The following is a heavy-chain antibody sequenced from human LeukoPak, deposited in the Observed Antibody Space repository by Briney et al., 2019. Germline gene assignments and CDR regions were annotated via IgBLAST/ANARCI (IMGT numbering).Heavy chain of an antibody. D-gene: IGHD4-23*01. CDR3: ARDAYGGNSGYYFDY. CDR2: ISYVGTYK. J-gene: IGHJ4*02. Sequence: PGRSLRLSCAASGFTFSTFAMHWVRQAPGKGLKWVAIISYVGTYKYYADSVKGRFTISRDNSKNTLYLQMNSLRAEDTAVYYCARDAYGGNSGYYFDYWGQGALVTVSS. CDR1: GFTFSTFA. V-gene: IGHV3-30*04.